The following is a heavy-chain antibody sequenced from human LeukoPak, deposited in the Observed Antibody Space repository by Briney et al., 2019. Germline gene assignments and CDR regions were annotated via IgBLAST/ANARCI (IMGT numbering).Heavy chain of an antibody. Sequence: KPSETLSLTCSVSGASMSGHYLTWIRQPPGKGLEWIGYISYIGGTNYSPSLKSRLTISVDTSKNQFSLKLSSVTAADTAIYYCATDKISINAFDMWGQGTMVTVSS. CDR2: ISYIGGT. J-gene: IGHJ3*02. CDR3: ATDKISINAFDM. V-gene: IGHV4-59*11. CDR1: GASMSGHY. D-gene: IGHD1-14*01.